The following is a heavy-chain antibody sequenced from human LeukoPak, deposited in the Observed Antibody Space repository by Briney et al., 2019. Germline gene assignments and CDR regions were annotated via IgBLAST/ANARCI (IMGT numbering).Heavy chain of an antibody. CDR2: IYHSGST. Sequence: SETLSLTRTVSGYSISSGYYWGWIRQPPGKGLGWIGSIYHSGSTYYNPSLKSRVTISVDTSKNQFSLKLSSVTAADTAVYYCARDGPDIVVVPAAILPLDYWGQGTLVTVSS. D-gene: IGHD2-2*02. CDR1: GYSISSGYY. V-gene: IGHV4-38-2*02. CDR3: ARDGPDIVVVPAAILPLDY. J-gene: IGHJ4*02.